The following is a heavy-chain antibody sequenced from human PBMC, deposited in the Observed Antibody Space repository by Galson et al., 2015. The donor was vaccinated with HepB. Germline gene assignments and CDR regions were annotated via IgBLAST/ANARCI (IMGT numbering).Heavy chain of an antibody. CDR1: GYTFTSYD. J-gene: IGHJ3*02. Sequence: SVKVSCKASGYTFTSYDINWVRQATGQGLEWMGWMNPNSGNTGYAQKFQGRVTMTRNTSISTAYMELSSLRSEDTAVYYCARGGHYYGSGSYYKIDAFDIWGQGTMVTVSS. D-gene: IGHD3-10*01. CDR3: ARGGHYYGSGSYYKIDAFDI. CDR2: MNPNSGNT. V-gene: IGHV1-8*01.